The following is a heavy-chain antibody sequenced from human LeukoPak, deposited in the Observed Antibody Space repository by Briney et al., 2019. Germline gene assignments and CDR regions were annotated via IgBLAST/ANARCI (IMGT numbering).Heavy chain of an antibody. CDR1: GGSISSYY. D-gene: IGHD6-19*01. CDR2: IYYSGST. J-gene: IGHJ4*02. Sequence: PSETLSLTRTVSGGSISSYYWSWIRQPPGKGLEWIGYIYYSGSTNYNPSLKSRVTISVDTSKSQFSLKLSSVTAADTAVYYCARGTYSSGWYDRVYWGQGTLVTVSS. V-gene: IGHV4-59*01. CDR3: ARGTYSSGWYDRVY.